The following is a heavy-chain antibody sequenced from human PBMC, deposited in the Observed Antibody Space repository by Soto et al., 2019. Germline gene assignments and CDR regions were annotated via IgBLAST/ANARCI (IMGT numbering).Heavy chain of an antibody. CDR3: ARAPYDSSGYYYARYAFDI. V-gene: IGHV1-69*13. D-gene: IGHD3-22*01. CDR2: IIPIFGTA. CDR1: GGTFSSYA. J-gene: IGHJ3*02. Sequence: SVKVSSKASGGTFSSYAISWVRQAPGQGLEWMGGIIPIFGTANYAQKFQGRVTITADESTSTAYMELSSLRSEDTAVYYCARAPYDSSGYYYARYAFDIWGQGTMVTVSS.